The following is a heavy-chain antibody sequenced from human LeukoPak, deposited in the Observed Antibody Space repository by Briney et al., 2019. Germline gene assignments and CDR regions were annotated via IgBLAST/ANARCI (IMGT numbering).Heavy chain of an antibody. V-gene: IGHV1-69*13. Sequence: SVKVSCKASRGTCSSYELIWVRQAPGQGLEWMAGMIPTFGTAADAQKFQGRVTISADESTSTAYMELSSLTSEDTAVYYCARDLAMVRGARYRPYNWFDPWGQGTLVTVSS. D-gene: IGHD3-10*01. CDR3: ARDLAMVRGARYRPYNWFDP. CDR2: MIPTFGTA. J-gene: IGHJ5*02. CDR1: RGTCSSYE.